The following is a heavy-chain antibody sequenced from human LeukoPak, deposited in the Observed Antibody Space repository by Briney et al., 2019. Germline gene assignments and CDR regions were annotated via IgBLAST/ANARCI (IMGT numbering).Heavy chain of an antibody. Sequence: GGSLRLSCAASGFTFRSYAMQWVRQSPGKGLEWLAAISYDGSNKDYADSVTGRFTISRDNSKNTLYLQMNSLRAGDTAVYYCARDGSCCSAGRCYLGIYFQAWGQGTRVTVSS. J-gene: IGHJ1*01. CDR1: GFTFRSYA. CDR3: ARDGSCCSAGRCYLGIYFQA. V-gene: IGHV3-30-3*01. CDR2: ISYDGSNK. D-gene: IGHD2-15*01.